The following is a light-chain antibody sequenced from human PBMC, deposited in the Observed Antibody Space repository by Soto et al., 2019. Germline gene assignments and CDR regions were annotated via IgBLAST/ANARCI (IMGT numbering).Light chain of an antibody. CDR3: YSSRSSSSTFYV. CDR2: GVS. J-gene: IGLJ1*01. V-gene: IGLV2-14*03. CDR1: SSDIGGSNY. Sequence: QSALTQPASVSGSPGQSITISCAGTSSDIGGSNYVSWYQQHPGKAPKLMIYGVSNRPSGVSNRFSGSKSGNTASLTISGLQAEDEADYFCYSSRSSSSTFYVFGTGPSSPS.